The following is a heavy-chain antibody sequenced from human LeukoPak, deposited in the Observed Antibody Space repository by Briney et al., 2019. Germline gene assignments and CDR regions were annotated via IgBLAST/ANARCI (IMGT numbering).Heavy chain of an antibody. CDR1: GFSVNDNY. D-gene: IGHD4-17*01. V-gene: IGHV3-53*01. J-gene: IGHJ4*02. CDR2: MFPDGRT. Sequence: GGSLRLSCAVSGFSVNDNYMSWVRQAPGKGLQWVSVMFPDGRTYYADSVKGRFTISRDLAGNTLLLQMHSLRADDTAVHYCARTNPVYGDYDYWGQGTLVTVSS. CDR3: ARTNPVYGDYDY.